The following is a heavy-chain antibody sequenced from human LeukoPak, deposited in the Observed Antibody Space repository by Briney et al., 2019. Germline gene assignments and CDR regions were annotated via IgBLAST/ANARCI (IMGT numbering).Heavy chain of an antibody. CDR2: INPSGGST. Sequence: WASVKVSCKASGYTFPSYYMHWVRQAPGQGLEWMGIINPSGGSTSYAQKFQGRVTMTRDTSTSTVYMELSSLRSEDTAVYYCARDILTGYYVNDAFDIWGQGTMVTVSS. J-gene: IGHJ3*02. CDR1: GYTFPSYY. V-gene: IGHV1-46*01. CDR3: ARDILTGYYVNDAFDI. D-gene: IGHD3-9*01.